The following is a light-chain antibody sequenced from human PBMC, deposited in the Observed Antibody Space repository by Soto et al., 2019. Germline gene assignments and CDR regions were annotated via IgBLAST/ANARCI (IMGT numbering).Light chain of an antibody. Sequence: EIVMTQSPATLSVSPGERATLSCRASQSVSSNLAWYQQTPGQAPRLLIYGASTRATGIPARFSGSGSGTEFPLTISSLQSEDFAVYYCQQYNNWPWTFGQGTKVEIK. CDR2: GAS. CDR1: QSVSSN. J-gene: IGKJ1*01. CDR3: QQYNNWPWT. V-gene: IGKV3-15*01.